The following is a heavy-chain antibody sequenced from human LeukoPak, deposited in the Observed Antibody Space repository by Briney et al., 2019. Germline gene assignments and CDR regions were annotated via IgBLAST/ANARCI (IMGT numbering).Heavy chain of an antibody. Sequence: SETLSLTCTVSGGSGSSGSYYWSWIRQPPGKGLEWIGCIYYSGSTNYNPSLKSRVTIPVDTSKNQFSLKLSSVTAADTAVYYCAREPLRAESRWFDPWGQGSLVTVSS. J-gene: IGHJ5*02. CDR2: IYYSGST. V-gene: IGHV4-61*01. D-gene: IGHD1-26*01. CDR3: AREPLRAESRWFDP. CDR1: GGSGSSGSYY.